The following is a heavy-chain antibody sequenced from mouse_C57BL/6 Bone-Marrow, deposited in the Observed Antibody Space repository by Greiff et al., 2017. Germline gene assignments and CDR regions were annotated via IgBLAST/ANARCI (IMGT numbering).Heavy chain of an antibody. V-gene: IGHV1-64*01. D-gene: IGHD3-2*02. CDR2: IHPNSGST. Sequence: QVQLQQPGAELVKPGASVKLSCKASGYTFTSYWMHWVKQRPGQGLEWIGMIHPNSGSTNYNEKFKSKATLTVDKSSRTAYMQLSSLTSEDSAVYYCRQLRRGFAYWCQGTLVTVSA. CDR1: GYTFTSYW. CDR3: RQLRRGFAY. J-gene: IGHJ3*01.